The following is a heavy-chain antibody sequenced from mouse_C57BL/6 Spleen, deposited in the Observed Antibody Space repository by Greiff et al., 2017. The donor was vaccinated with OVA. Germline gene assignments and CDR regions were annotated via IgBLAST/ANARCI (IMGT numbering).Heavy chain of an antibody. CDR3: ARHEEEHYYGSLYAMDY. J-gene: IGHJ4*01. D-gene: IGHD1-1*01. CDR1: GYTFTEYT. Sequence: QVQLQQSGAELVKPGASVKLSRKASGYTFTEYTIHWVKQRSGQGLEGIGWFFPGSGSIKNNEKFKDKATLTADKSSSTVYMELSRLTSEDSAVYFCARHEEEHYYGSLYAMDYWGQGPSVTVSS. CDR2: FFPGSGSI. V-gene: IGHV1-62-2*01.